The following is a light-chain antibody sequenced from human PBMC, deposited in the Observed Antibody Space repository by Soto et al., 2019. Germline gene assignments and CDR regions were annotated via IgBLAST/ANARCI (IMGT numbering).Light chain of an antibody. Sequence: IQLTHAPSSRSASFGDRVTFTGRASQTLDIYLPLYQPKPGEAPKLLIYAASTLQSGVPSRFSGSGSGTDFTLTITSLPPEDFATYYCQQSYSTFRTFGQGPQVDIK. CDR3: QQSYSTFRT. V-gene: IGKV1-39*01. J-gene: IGKJ1*01. CDR1: QTLDIY. CDR2: AAS.